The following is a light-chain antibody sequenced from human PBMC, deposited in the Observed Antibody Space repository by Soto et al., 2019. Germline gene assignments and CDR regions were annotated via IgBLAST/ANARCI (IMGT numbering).Light chain of an antibody. Sequence: QSALTQPASVSGSPGQSITISCTGTNSDIGAYNYVSWYQQHPGKAPKLMIYGVSNRPSGVSNRFSGSKSGNTASLTISGLQAEDEADYYCSSYTTSNTLVFGGGTKLTVL. CDR2: GVS. CDR1: NSDIGAYNY. J-gene: IGLJ2*01. CDR3: SSYTTSNTLV. V-gene: IGLV2-14*01.